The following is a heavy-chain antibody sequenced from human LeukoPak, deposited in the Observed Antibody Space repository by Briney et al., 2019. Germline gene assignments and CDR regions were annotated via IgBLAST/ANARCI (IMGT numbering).Heavy chain of an antibody. CDR2: IGIDSGNT. D-gene: IGHD1-1*01. J-gene: IGHJ4*02. V-gene: IGHV3-48*01. CDR1: GFPFIEYS. CDR3: ARDHNYAFDN. Sequence: GRSLRLSCTASGFPFIEYSMNWVRQAPGKGLEWISYIGIDSGNTNYADSVRGRFPISADKAKNSLYLQMNSLRVEDTAVYYCARDHNYAFDNWGQGTLVIVSS.